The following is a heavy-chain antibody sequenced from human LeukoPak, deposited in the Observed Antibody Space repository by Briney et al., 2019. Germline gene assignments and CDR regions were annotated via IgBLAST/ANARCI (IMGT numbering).Heavy chain of an antibody. Sequence: SETLSLTCGVYGGSLRGYYWRWIRQPPGKGVEWVGEINHSGSTNYNPSLKSRVTISVDTFKNQFSLKLSSVTAADTAVYYCARGDYYYDSSGPDGTFDYWGQGTLVTVSS. CDR3: ARGDYYYDSSGPDGTFDY. V-gene: IGHV4-34*01. CDR1: GGSLRGYY. J-gene: IGHJ4*02. D-gene: IGHD3-22*01. CDR2: INHSGST.